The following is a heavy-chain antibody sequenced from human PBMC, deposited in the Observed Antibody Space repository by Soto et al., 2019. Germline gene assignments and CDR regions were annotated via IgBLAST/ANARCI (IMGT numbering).Heavy chain of an antibody. J-gene: IGHJ6*03. CDR1: GYTFTSYD. CDR3: ARGERYSSSLDILLYYMDV. V-gene: IGHV1-8*01. Sequence: QVQLVQSGAEVKKPGASVKVSCKASGYTFTSYDINWVRQATGQGLEWMGWMNPNSGNTGYAQKFQGRVTMTRNTSISTAYMELSSLRSEDTAVYYCARGERYSSSLDILLYYMDVWGKGTTVTVSS. D-gene: IGHD6-13*01. CDR2: MNPNSGNT.